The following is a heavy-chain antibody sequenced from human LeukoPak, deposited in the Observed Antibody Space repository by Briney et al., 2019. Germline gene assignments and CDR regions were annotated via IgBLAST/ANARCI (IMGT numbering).Heavy chain of an antibody. Sequence: PGGSLRLSCAASGFTFDDYAMHWVRQASGKGLEWVSGISWNSGSIGYADSVKGRFTISRDNAKNSLYLQMNSLRAEDTALYYCAKDTDWGQGTLVTVSS. V-gene: IGHV3-9*01. CDR3: AKDTD. CDR1: GFTFDDYA. J-gene: IGHJ4*02. CDR2: ISWNSGSI.